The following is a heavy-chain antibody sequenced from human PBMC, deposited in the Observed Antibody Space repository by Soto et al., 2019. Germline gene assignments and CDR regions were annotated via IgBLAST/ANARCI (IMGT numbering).Heavy chain of an antibody. J-gene: IGHJ6*02. CDR1: AFSLSTGGVG. D-gene: IGHD2-21*02. Sequence: PGPTPVNPPQTLTLTCTLSAFSLSTGGVGVGWIRQPPGNALEWLALIYWDDDKRYSPSLRSRLTITKDTSKNQVVLTMTNMDPVDTATYYCIQSRCGGDCLQSYASYYYYGMDVWRQGTTVTVSS. CDR2: IYWDDDK. V-gene: IGHV2-5*02. CDR3: IQSRCGGDCLQSYASYYYYGMDV.